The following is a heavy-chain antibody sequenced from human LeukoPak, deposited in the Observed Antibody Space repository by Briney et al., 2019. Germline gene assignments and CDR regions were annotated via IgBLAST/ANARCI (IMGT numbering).Heavy chain of an antibody. Sequence: PGGSLRLSCAASGFTFSSYAMSWVRQAPGKGLDWVSAISGSGGSTYYADSVKGRFTISRDNSKNTLYLQMNSLRAEDTAVYYCAKDLAVTTVTYFDYWGQGTLVTVSS. CDR3: AKDLAVTTVTYFDY. D-gene: IGHD4-17*01. V-gene: IGHV3-23*01. CDR2: ISGSGGST. J-gene: IGHJ4*02. CDR1: GFTFSSYA.